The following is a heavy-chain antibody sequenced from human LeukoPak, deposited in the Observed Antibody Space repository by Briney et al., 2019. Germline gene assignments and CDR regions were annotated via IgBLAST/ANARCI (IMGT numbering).Heavy chain of an antibody. J-gene: IGHJ4*02. CDR3: ARVDTAMLTFDY. CDR1: GGTFRRYA. Sequence: SVKVSCKASGGTFRRYAIRWVRQTPGQGLGWVGRIITILGIANYAQKFRGRVTITADKSTRTGYMELSSMSSEDTAVYYCARVDTAMLTFDYWGQGTLVTVSS. CDR2: IITILGIA. D-gene: IGHD5-18*01. V-gene: IGHV1-69*04.